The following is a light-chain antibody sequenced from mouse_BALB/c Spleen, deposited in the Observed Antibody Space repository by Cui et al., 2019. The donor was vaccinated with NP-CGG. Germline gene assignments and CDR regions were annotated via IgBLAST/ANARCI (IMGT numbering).Light chain of an antibody. Sequence: QTVVTQEAALTTSPGETVTLTCRSSTGACTTSNYANWVQEKPDHLFTGIIGGTNNRAPGVPARFSGSLIGDKAALTITGAQTEDEAIYFCALWYSNHWVFGGGTKLTVL. J-gene: IGLJ1*01. CDR2: GTN. CDR1: TGACTTSNY. CDR3: ALWYSNHWV. V-gene: IGLV1*01.